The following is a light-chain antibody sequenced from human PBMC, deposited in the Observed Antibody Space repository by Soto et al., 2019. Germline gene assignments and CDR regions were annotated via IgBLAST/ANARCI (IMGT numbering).Light chain of an antibody. J-gene: IGKJ1*01. CDR3: QQYDSFSVT. V-gene: IGKV1-5*01. Sequence: DIPITQSTSTLSASVGETVTITCRASQRISGWLAWHQQKPGKAPKLLSYDVSALKRRVPPMFSGSGSGTECTLNISSLQPEDGATYYCQQYDSFSVTFGQGTKVEIK. CDR1: QRISGW. CDR2: DVS.